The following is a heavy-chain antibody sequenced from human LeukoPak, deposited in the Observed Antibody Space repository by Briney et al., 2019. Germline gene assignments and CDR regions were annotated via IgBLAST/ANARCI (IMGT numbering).Heavy chain of an antibody. Sequence: SETLSLTCAVYGGSFSGYYWSWIRQPPGKGLEWIGEINHSGSTNHNPSLKSRVTISVDTSKNQFSLKLSSVTAADTAVYYCARGQLVFDYWGQGTLVTVSS. CDR3: ARGQLVFDY. D-gene: IGHD6-13*01. J-gene: IGHJ4*02. CDR2: INHSGST. CDR1: GGSFSGYY. V-gene: IGHV4-34*01.